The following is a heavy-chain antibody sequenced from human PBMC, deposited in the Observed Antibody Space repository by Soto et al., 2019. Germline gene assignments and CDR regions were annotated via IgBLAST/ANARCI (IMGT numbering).Heavy chain of an antibody. CDR2: IDTDGGGT. J-gene: IGHJ5*02. V-gene: IGHV3-74*01. CDR3: AKVFDL. Sequence: EVQLVESGGGLVQPGGSLRVSCAASGFTLRSHRIHWVRQAPGKGLEWVSRIDTDGGGTSYADSVKGRFTICTDNAKNPVYLRMNGLRAADTAVYYCAKVFDLWGGGTLVLDSS. CDR1: GFTLRSHR.